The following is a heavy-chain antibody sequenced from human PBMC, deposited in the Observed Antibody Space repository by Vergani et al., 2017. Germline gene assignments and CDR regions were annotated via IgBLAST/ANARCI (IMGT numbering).Heavy chain of an antibody. CDR1: GGSISSYY. Sequence: QVQLQESGPGLVKPSETLSLTCTVSGGSISSYYWSCIRQPPGRGLEWIGYIYYSGSTNYNPSLKSRVTISVDTSKNQFSLKLSSVTAADTAVYYCARGTRDGYNYVPDYWGQGTLVTVSS. D-gene: IGHD5-24*01. V-gene: IGHV4-59*01. CDR3: ARGTRDGYNYVPDY. CDR2: IYYSGST. J-gene: IGHJ4*02.